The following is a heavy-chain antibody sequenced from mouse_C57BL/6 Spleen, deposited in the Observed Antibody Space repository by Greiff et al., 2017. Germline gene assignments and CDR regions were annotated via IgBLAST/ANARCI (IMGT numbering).Heavy chain of an antibody. D-gene: IGHD1-1*01. CDR1: GYAFSSSW. V-gene: IGHV1-82*01. CDR2: IYPGDGDT. CDR3: ARKSPITTVPYWYFDV. J-gene: IGHJ1*03. Sequence: VQLQQSGPELVKPGASVKISCKASGYAFSSSWMNWVKQRPGKGLEWIGRIYPGDGDTNYNGKFKGKATLTADKSSSTAYMQLSSLTSEDSAVYCCARKSPITTVPYWYFDVGGTGTTVTVSS.